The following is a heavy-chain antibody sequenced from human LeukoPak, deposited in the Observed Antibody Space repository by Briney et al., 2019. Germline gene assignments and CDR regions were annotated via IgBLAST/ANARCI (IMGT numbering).Heavy chain of an antibody. J-gene: IGHJ1*01. CDR2: IRPNSGDT. CDR3: ARLASVPG. CDR1: GYTFTGYY. V-gene: IGHV1-2*02. Sequence: ASVKVSCKASGYTFTGYYLHWVRQAPGQGLEWMGWIRPNSGDTNYAQKFQGRVTMTRDTSISTAYMELSSLRSDDTAAYYCARLASVPGWGQGTLVTVSS. D-gene: IGHD6-19*01.